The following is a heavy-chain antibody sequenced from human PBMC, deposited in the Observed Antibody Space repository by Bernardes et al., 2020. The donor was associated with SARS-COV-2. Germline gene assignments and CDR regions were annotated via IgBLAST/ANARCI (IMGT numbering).Heavy chain of an antibody. CDR2: IYYSGNT. D-gene: IGHD2-21*02. V-gene: IGHV4-39*01. Sequence: SETLSLTCTVSGGSFRSSSYQWGWIRQPPGKGLEWIGSIYYSGNTYQNPSLKSRATMSADTSKNQFSLRLTSVTAADTAGYYCVGSSCGRDCYIGGLRSWDYGMDVWGQGTTVTVSS. CDR1: GGSFRSSSYQ. J-gene: IGHJ6*02. CDR3: VGSSCGRDCYIGGLRSWDYGMDV.